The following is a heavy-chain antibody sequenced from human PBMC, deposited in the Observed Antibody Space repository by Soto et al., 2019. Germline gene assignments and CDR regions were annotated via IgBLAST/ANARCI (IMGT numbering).Heavy chain of an antibody. Sequence: PGGSLRLSCAASGFTFSSYGMHWVRQAPGKGLEWEAVIWYDGSNKYYADSVKGRFTISRDNSKNTLYLQMNSLRAEDTAVYYCARVGIVDTAIDPYYYYYGMDVWGQGTTVTVSS. CDR1: GFTFSSYG. D-gene: IGHD5-18*01. CDR3: ARVGIVDTAIDPYYYYYGMDV. J-gene: IGHJ6*02. CDR2: IWYDGSNK. V-gene: IGHV3-33*01.